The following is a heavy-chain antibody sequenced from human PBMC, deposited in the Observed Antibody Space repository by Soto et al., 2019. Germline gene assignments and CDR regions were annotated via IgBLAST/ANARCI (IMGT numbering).Heavy chain of an antibody. J-gene: IGHJ4*02. CDR3: ARERGGYGLFDS. V-gene: IGHV4-30-2*01. CDR1: GGSISNAAYS. D-gene: IGHD5-18*01. CDR2: IYPSGMP. Sequence: SETLSLTCTVSGGSISNAAYSWSWIRQPPGKGLEWIGYIYPSGMPSYNPSLRSRVTISIDRSNDQFSLNLKSVTAADTAVYYCARERGGYGLFDSWGQGTLVTVSS.